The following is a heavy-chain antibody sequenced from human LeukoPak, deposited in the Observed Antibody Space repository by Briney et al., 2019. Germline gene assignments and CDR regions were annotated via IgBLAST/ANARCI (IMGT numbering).Heavy chain of an antibody. CDR2: IIPILGIA. V-gene: IGHV1-69*04. D-gene: IGHD6-6*01. CDR1: GGTFSSYA. J-gene: IGHJ6*02. CDR3: ARAGSSEYYYYYGMDV. Sequence: SVKVSCKASGGTFSSYAISWVRQAPGQGLGWMGRIIPILGIANYAQKFQGRVTITADKSTSTAYMELSSLRSEDTAVYYCARAGSSEYYYYYGMDVWGQGTTVTVSS.